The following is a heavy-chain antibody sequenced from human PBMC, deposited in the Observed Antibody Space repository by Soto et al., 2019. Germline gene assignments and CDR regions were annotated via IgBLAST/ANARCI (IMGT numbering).Heavy chain of an antibody. Sequence: GSLRLACAASGFAFSNAWRNWVRQAAGEGLEWGGRIKSKTVGGTTDYAAPVKGRFTISRDDSKNRLYLQMNSLKTEDTAVYFWAKDELLAGPNWFDPWGQGTRVTSPQ. D-gene: IGHD6-19*01. V-gene: IGHV3-15*07. CDR3: AKDELLAGPNWFDP. J-gene: IGHJ5*02. CDR2: IKSKTVGGTT. CDR1: GFAFSNAW.